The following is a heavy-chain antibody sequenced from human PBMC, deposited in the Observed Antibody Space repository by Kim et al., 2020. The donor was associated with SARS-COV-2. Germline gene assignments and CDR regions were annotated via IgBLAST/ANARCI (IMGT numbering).Heavy chain of an antibody. V-gene: IGHV4-61*01. J-gene: IGHJ3*02. Sequence: SETLSLTCTVSGGSVSSGSYYWSWIRQPPGKGLEWIGYIYYSGSTNYNPSLKSRVTISVDTSKNQFSLKLSSVTAADTAVYSCARVLRYSYGPSPDAFDIWGQGTMVTVSS. CDR1: GGSVSSGSYY. CDR2: IYYSGST. CDR3: ARVLRYSYGPSPDAFDI. D-gene: IGHD5-18*01.